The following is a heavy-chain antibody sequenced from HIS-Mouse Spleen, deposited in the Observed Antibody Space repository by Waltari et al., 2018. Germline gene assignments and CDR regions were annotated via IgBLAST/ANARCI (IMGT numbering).Heavy chain of an antibody. V-gene: IGHV3-30-3*01. J-gene: IGHJ4*02. CDR3: ARGFVDTAMVDY. D-gene: IGHD5-18*01. CDR1: GFPFSRYA. CDR2: ISYDGSNK. Sequence: QVQLVESGGGVVQPGRSLSLSCSASGFPFSRYALHWVRQAPGKGLEWVAVISYDGSNKYYADSVKGRFTISRDNSKNTLYLQMNSLRAEDTAVYYCARGFVDTAMVDYWGQGTLVTVSS.